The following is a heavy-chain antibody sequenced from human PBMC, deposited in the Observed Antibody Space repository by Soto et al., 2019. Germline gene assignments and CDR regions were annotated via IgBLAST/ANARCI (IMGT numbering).Heavy chain of an antibody. J-gene: IGHJ4*02. CDR1: GFIFDNYA. Sequence: EVKLSESGGGFIPPGASARLSCITSGFIFDNYAMSWVRQSPRRGLEWVAAISGSGHATYYTQSVQGRFIISRDKSKKTVFLQMNNLRAEDMAVYYCAKGRYFDSSGGCANYWGLGTLVTVSS. D-gene: IGHD3-22*01. CDR3: AKGRYFDSSGGCANY. V-gene: IGHV3-23*01. CDR2: ISGSGHAT.